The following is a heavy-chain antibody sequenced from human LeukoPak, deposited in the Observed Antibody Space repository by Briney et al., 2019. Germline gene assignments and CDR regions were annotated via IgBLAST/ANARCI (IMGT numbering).Heavy chain of an antibody. CDR3: ARLFCSGGSCYSRNRGRFDP. Sequence: PSETLSLTCTVSGDSISSSSYYWGWIRQPPGKGLEWIGSIYYSGSTYYNASLKSRLTISIDTSKNQFSLKLSSVTAADTAVYYCARLFCSGGSCYSRNRGRFDPWGQGTLVTVSS. V-gene: IGHV4-39*01. D-gene: IGHD2-15*01. CDR1: GDSISSSSYY. J-gene: IGHJ5*02. CDR2: IYYSGST.